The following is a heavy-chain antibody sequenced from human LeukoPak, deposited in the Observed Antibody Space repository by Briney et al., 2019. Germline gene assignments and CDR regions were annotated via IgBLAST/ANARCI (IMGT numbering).Heavy chain of an antibody. CDR3: ARVTEMWFGGQGYMDV. V-gene: IGHV3-48*01. J-gene: IGHJ6*03. CDR2: ILSSSATI. D-gene: IGHD3-10*01. CDR1: GFMFSSYT. Sequence: GGSLRLSCAASGFMFSSYTMNWVRQAPGKGLEWVSYILSSSATIYYADSVEGRFTISRDNAKNSLYLEMNSLRAEDTAVYYCARVTEMWFGGQGYMDVWGKGTTVTVSS.